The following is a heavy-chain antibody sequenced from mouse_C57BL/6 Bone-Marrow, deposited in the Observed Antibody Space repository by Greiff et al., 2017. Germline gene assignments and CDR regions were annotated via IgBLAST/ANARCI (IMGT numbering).Heavy chain of an antibody. CDR3: ARKEGWLLRDAMDY. CDR2: IWSGGST. Sequence: VKLQQSGPGLVQPSQSLSITCTVSGFSLTSYGVHWVRQSPGKGLEWLGVIWSGGSTDYNAAFISRLSISKDNSKSQVFFKMNSLQADDTAIYYCARKEGWLLRDAMDYWGQGTSVTVSS. V-gene: IGHV2-2*01. J-gene: IGHJ4*01. CDR1: GFSLTSYG. D-gene: IGHD2-3*01.